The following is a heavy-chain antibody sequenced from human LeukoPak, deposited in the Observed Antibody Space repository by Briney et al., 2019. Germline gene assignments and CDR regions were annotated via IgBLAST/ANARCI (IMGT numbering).Heavy chain of an antibody. CDR2: ISGDGSIT. D-gene: IGHD6-19*01. Sequence: GGSLRLSCSASGFTFSRHWMQWVRQSPGKGLMWVSRISGDGSITGYADSVKGRFTISRDNSRNTLYLQMNSLRVDDTAVYYCAKDARRYSGWYFFDHWGQGTLVTVSS. CDR3: AKDARRYSGWYFFDH. V-gene: IGHV3-74*01. J-gene: IGHJ4*02. CDR1: GFTFSRHW.